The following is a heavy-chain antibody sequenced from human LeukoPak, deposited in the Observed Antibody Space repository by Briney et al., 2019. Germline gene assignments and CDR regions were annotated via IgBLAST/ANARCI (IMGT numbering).Heavy chain of an antibody. CDR1: GFTFSSYG. J-gene: IGHJ6*04. CDR3: AKELYRYYYYGMDV. D-gene: IGHD2-2*01. V-gene: IGHV3-30*18. CDR2: ISYDGSNK. Sequence: PGRSLRLSCAASGFTFSSYGMHWVRQAPGKGLEWVAVISYDGSNKYYADSVKGRFTISRDNSKNTLYLQMNRLRAEDTAVYYCAKELYRYYYYGMDVWGKGTTVTVSS.